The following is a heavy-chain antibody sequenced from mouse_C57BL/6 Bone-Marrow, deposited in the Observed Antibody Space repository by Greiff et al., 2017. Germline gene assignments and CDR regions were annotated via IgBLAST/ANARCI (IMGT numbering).Heavy chain of an antibody. CDR1: GYTFTSYG. V-gene: IGHV5-6*01. CDR3: ARGVLGYYFDY. Sequence: EVKLLESGGDLVKPGASLKLSCAASGYTFTSYGMSWVRQTPDQRLEWVATISPSGSYTYYPDSVKGRFTISRDNAKNTLYLQMSSLKSEDTAMYYCARGVLGYYFDYWGQGTTLTVSS. D-gene: IGHD4-1*01. CDR2: ISPSGSYT. J-gene: IGHJ2*01.